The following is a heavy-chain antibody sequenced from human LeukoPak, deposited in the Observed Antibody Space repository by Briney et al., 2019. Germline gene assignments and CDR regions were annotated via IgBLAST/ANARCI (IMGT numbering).Heavy chain of an antibody. CDR2: IYSGGST. J-gene: IGHJ4*02. CDR1: GFTVSSNY. Sequence: GGSLRLSCAASGFTVSSNYMSWVRQAPGKGLEWVSVIYSGGSTYYADSVKGGFTISRDNSKNTLYLQMNSLRAEDTALYYCAKVRSRFFDYWGQGTLVTVSS. D-gene: IGHD3-3*01. V-gene: IGHV3-53*01. CDR3: AKVRSRFFDY.